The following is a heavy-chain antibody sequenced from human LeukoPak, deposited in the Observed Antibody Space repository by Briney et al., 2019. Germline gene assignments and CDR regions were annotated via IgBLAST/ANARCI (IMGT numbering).Heavy chain of an antibody. V-gene: IGHV4-34*01. Sequence: SETLSLTCAVYGGSFSGYYWSWIRQPPGKGLEWIGEINHSGSTNYNPSLMSRVTISVDTSKNQFSLKLSSVTAADTAVYYCARGRYSSGWYAVGKPFDYWGQGTLVTVSS. CDR2: INHSGST. CDR1: GGSFSGYY. CDR3: ARGRYSSGWYAVGKPFDY. J-gene: IGHJ4*02. D-gene: IGHD6-19*01.